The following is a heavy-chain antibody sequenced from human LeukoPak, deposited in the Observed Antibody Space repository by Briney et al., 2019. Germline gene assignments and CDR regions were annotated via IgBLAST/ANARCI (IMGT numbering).Heavy chain of an antibody. D-gene: IGHD1-1*01. CDR1: GDTVSNNSVA. Sequence: SQTLSLTCAISGDTVSNNSVAWDWIRQSPSRGLEWLGRTYYRSKWYNDYAVSVKSRITINPDTSKNQFSLQLNSVTPEDTAVYYCARLSTTGTRYWGQGTLVTVSS. J-gene: IGHJ4*02. V-gene: IGHV6-1*01. CDR2: TYYRSKWYN. CDR3: ARLSTTGTRY.